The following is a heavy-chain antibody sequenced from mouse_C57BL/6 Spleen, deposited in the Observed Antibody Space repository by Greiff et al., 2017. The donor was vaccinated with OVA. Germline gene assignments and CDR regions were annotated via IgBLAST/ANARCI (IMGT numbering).Heavy chain of an antibody. CDR1: GYTFTDYN. CDR3: ARLTPTYCSFDV. Sequence: EVQLQQSGPELVKPGASVKMSCKASGYTFTDYNMHWVKQSHGKSLEWIGYINPNNGGTSYNQKFKGKATLTVNKSSSTAYMELRSLTSEDSSVYYCARLTPTYCSFDVWGPGTSVTVSS. J-gene: IGHJ1*01. V-gene: IGHV1-22*01. CDR2: INPNNGGT.